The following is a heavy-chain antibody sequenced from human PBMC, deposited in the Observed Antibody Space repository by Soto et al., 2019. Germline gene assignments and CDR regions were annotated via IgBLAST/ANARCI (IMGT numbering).Heavy chain of an antibody. J-gene: IGHJ6*02. Sequence: QVQLVESGGGVVQPGRSLRLSCAASGFTFSSYGMHWVRQAPGKWLEWVAVISYDGNNKYYADSVKGRFTISRDNSKNTLYLQMNSLRAEDTAVYYCEKDEVLVVAVARDYYGMDVWGQGTTVTVSS. CDR1: GFTFSSYG. CDR2: ISYDGNNK. CDR3: EKDEVLVVAVARDYYGMDV. V-gene: IGHV3-30*18. D-gene: IGHD2-15*01.